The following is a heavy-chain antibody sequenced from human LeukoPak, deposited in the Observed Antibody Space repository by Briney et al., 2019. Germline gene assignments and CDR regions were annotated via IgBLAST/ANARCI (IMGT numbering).Heavy chain of an antibody. D-gene: IGHD6-19*01. CDR2: INPDGSDK. V-gene: IGHV3-7*01. J-gene: IGHJ4*02. CDR1: GFIFRDYW. CDR3: AGPPQAGPFDY. Sequence: PGGSLRLSCAGSGFIFRDYWLTWVRQAPGKGLEWVANINPDGSDKNYVDSLKGRLTIFRDNAKNLLFLQMNSLRVEDTAVYYCAGPPQAGPFDYWGQGTLVTVSS.